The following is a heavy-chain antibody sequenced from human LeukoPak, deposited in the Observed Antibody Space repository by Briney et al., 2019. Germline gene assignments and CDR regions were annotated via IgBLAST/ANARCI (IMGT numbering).Heavy chain of an antibody. Sequence: PGGSLRLSCAASGFTFSSYAMSWVRQAPGKGLEWVSAISGSGGSTYYADSVKGRFTISRDNSKNTLYLQMNSLRAEDTALYHCAREGSGSYAYYYYYMDVWGKGTTVPSP. J-gene: IGHJ6*03. V-gene: IGHV3-23*01. CDR1: GFTFSSYA. CDR3: AREGSGSYAYYYYYMDV. D-gene: IGHD3-10*01. CDR2: ISGSGGST.